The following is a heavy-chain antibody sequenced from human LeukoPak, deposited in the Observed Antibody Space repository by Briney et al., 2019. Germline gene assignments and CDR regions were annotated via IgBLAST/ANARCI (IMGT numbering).Heavy chain of an antibody. J-gene: IGHJ4*02. CDR1: GGSISSSSYY. CDR3: ASLQARVGAITWGFDY. V-gene: IGHV4-39*01. CDR2: IYYSGST. D-gene: IGHD1-26*01. Sequence: NPSETLSLTCTVSGGSISSSSYYWGWIRQPPGKGLEWIGSIYYSGSTYYNPSLKSRVTISVDTSKNQFSLKLSSVTAADTAVYYCASLQARVGAITWGFDYWGQGTLVTVSS.